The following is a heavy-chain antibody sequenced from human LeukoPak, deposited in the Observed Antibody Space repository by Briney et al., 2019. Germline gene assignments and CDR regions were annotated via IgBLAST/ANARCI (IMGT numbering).Heavy chain of an antibody. D-gene: IGHD3-22*01. CDR2: IYYSGST. Sequence: PSETLSLTCTVSGGSISSYYWSRIRQPPGKGLEWIGYIYYSGSTNYNPSLKSRVTISVDTSKNQFSLKLSSVTAADTAVYYCARSSGYYYHLDYWGQGTLVTVSS. CDR3: ARSSGYYYHLDY. CDR1: GGSISSYY. V-gene: IGHV4-59*01. J-gene: IGHJ4*02.